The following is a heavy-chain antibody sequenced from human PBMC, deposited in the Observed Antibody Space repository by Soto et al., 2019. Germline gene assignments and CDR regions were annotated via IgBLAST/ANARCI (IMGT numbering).Heavy chain of an antibody. V-gene: IGHV3-23*01. J-gene: IGHJ5*01. CDR2: ISGRGTT. CDR3: AKFRGQDYGDSYLDS. D-gene: IGHD2-21*02. CDR1: GVTFGTYA. Sequence: XGSLRLSCAASGVTFGTYAMSWVRQAPGKGLEWVSGISGRGTTFYADSVKGRFTISRDNSKNTVHLEMNNLRAEDMAFYYCAKFRGQDYGDSYLDSW.